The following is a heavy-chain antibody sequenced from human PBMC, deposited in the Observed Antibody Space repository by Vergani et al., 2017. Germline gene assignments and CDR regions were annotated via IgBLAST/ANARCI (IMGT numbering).Heavy chain of an antibody. J-gene: IGHJ3*02. CDR2: IIPILGIA. D-gene: IGHD2-15*01. V-gene: IGHV1-69*08. CDR1: GGTFSSYT. CDR3: AREGDIVVVVAAFGAFDI. Sequence: QVQLVQSGAEVKKPGSSVKVSCKASGGTFSSYTICWVRQAPGQGLEWMGRIIPILGIANYAQKFQGRVTITADKSTSTAYMELSSLRSEDTAVYYCAREGDIVVVVAAFGAFDIWGQGTMVTVSS.